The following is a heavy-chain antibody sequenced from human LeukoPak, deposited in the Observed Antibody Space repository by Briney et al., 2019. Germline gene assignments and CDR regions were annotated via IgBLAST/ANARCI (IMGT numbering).Heavy chain of an antibody. Sequence: ASVKVSCKASGYTFTSHGISWVRQAPGQGLEWMGWISGYNGNTNYAQNLQGRVTMTTDTSTSTAGMELRSLRSDDTAVYYCARGSYCSSSSCSNYYYYYMDVWGKGNTVTVSS. CDR1: GYTFTSHG. CDR3: ARGSYCSSSSCSNYYYYYMDV. CDR2: ISGYNGNT. D-gene: IGHD2-2*01. J-gene: IGHJ6*03. V-gene: IGHV1-18*01.